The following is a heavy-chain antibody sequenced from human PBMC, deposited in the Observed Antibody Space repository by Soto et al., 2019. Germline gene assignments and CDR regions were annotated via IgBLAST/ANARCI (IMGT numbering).Heavy chain of an antibody. Sequence: EVQLVEAGGGLVQPGRSLRLSCAASGFTFSHYEMNWVRRAPGKGLQWISYISHTGTTIYYADSVKGRFTISRDNGKNSVYQQMNSLRAEDTAVYFCARAPRAGGGPMALGYYYYYGMDVWGQGTTVTVSS. V-gene: IGHV3-48*03. CDR3: ARAPRAGGGPMALGYYYYYGMDV. J-gene: IGHJ6*02. CDR2: ISHTGTTI. D-gene: IGHD3-10*01. CDR1: GFTFSHYE.